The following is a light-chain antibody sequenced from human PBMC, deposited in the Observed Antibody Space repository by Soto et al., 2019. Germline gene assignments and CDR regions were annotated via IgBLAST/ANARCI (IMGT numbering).Light chain of an antibody. CDR3: QQTYSTPRA. CDR1: HSIGTY. Sequence: DIVMTQSPSSLSASVGDRVTITCRAGHSIGTYLNWYQQNTGKAPKLLIYAASSLQSGVPSRFSGSGSGTDFTLTISSLQPEDFATYYCQQTYSTPRAFGQGTKVDIK. V-gene: IGKV1-39*01. CDR2: AAS. J-gene: IGKJ1*01.